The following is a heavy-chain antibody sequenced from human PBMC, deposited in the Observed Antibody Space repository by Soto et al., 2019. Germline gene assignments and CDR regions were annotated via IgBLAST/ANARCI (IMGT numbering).Heavy chain of an antibody. CDR1: GFTFSNAW. CDR2: IKRNADGGTA. CDR3: TNAATTVTTIYY. J-gene: IGHJ4*02. Sequence: EVQLVESGGGLVNPGGSLRLSCAASGFTFSNAWMSWVRQATGKGLEWVGRIKRNADGGTADYAAPVKGRFTISRDDSKNTRYLQMNSLKTEDTAVYYCTNAATTVTTIYYSGQGTLVTVSS. V-gene: IGHV3-15*01. D-gene: IGHD4-17*01.